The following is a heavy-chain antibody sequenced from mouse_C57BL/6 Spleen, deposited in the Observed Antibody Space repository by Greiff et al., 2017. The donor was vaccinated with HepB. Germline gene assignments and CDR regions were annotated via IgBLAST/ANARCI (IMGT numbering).Heavy chain of an antibody. CDR2: INTSNGGT. V-gene: IGHV1-53*01. CDR3: ARYGTTGFAY. Sequence: QVQLQQPGTELVKPGASVKLSCKASGYTFTSYWMHWVKQRPGQGLEWIGNINTSNGGTNYNETFKSKATLTVDKTSSTAYMQLSSLPSEDSAVDYCARYGTTGFAYWGQGTLVTVSA. D-gene: IGHD2-1*01. CDR1: GYTFTSYW. J-gene: IGHJ3*01.